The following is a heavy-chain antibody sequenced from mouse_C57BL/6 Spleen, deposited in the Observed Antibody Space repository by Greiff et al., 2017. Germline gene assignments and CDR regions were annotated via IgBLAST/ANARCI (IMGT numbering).Heavy chain of an antibody. CDR3: ARSGNFYFDY. CDR1: GYTFTSYW. J-gene: IGHJ2*01. D-gene: IGHD2-1*01. V-gene: IGHV1-52*01. Sequence: VKLQQPGAELVRPGSSVKLSCKASGYTFTSYWMHWVKQRPIQGLEWIGNIDPSDSETHYNQKFKDKATLTVDKSSSTAYMQLSSLTSEDSAVYYCARSGNFYFDYWGQGTTLTVSS. CDR2: IDPSDSET.